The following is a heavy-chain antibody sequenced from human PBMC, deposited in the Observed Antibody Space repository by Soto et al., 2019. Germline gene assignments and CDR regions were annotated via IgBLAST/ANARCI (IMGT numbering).Heavy chain of an antibody. J-gene: IGHJ4*02. V-gene: IGHV1-69*13. CDR3: ATSNRASYHFDY. Sequence: SVKVSCKAFGGTFSSYAISWVRQAPGHGLEWMGGIIPLFGTTNYAPKFQGRVAITADERARTAYMDLSSLKSEDTAVYYCATSNRASYHFDYWGQGTLVTVSS. D-gene: IGHD3-16*02. CDR2: IIPLFGTT. CDR1: GGTFSSYA.